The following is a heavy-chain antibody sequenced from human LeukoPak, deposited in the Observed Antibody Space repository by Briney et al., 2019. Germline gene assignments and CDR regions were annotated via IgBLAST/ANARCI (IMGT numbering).Heavy chain of an antibody. V-gene: IGHV1-24*01. J-gene: IGHJ6*02. CDR2: FDPEDGET. CDR3: ATELYCSSTSCYNYYYYGMDV. D-gene: IGHD2-2*02. CDR1: GYTLTELS. Sequence: ASVKVSCKVSGYTLTELSMHWVRQAPGKGLEWMGGFDPEDGETIYAQKFQGRVTMTEDTSRDTAYMELSSLRSEDTAVYYCATELYCSSTSCYNYYYYGMDVWGQGPRSPSP.